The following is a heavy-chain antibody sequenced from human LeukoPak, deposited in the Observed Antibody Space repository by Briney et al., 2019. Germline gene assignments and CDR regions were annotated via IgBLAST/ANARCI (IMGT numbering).Heavy chain of an antibody. J-gene: IGHJ4*02. CDR1: GGSISSYY. Sequence: PSETLSLTCTVSGGSISSYYWNWIRQSPGKGLEWIGYIYYSGSTNYNPSLKSRVTISVDTSKNQFSLKLSSVTAADTAVYYCASGDYGDYGLWGQGTLVTVSS. CDR2: IYYSGST. D-gene: IGHD4-17*01. V-gene: IGHV4-59*01. CDR3: ASGDYGDYGL.